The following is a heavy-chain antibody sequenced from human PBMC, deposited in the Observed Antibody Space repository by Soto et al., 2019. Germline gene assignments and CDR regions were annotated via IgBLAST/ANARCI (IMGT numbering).Heavy chain of an antibody. V-gene: IGHV1-2*02. D-gene: IGHD3-9*01. Sequence: QVQLVQSGAEVKKPGASVKVSCKASGYTFTGYYMHWVRQAPGQGLEWMGWINPNSGGTNYAQKLQGRVTMTRDTSISTAYMELSRLRSDDTAVYYCARGSPLRYFDWLLYGMFDYWGQGTLVTVSS. J-gene: IGHJ4*02. CDR1: GYTFTGYY. CDR3: ARGSPLRYFDWLLYGMFDY. CDR2: INPNSGGT.